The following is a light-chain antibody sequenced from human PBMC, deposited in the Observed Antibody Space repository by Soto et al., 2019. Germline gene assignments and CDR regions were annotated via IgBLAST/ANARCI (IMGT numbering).Light chain of an antibody. V-gene: IGLV2-14*01. Sequence: QSALTQPASVSGSPGQSITISCTGTSSDVGGYNYVSWYQQHPGKAPKLIIYEVSNRPSGVSDRFSASKSDNTASLTISGLQAEDEADYYCNSYTSSRTLVFGGGTKVTVL. CDR1: SSDVGGYNY. CDR3: NSYTSSRTLV. CDR2: EVS. J-gene: IGLJ2*01.